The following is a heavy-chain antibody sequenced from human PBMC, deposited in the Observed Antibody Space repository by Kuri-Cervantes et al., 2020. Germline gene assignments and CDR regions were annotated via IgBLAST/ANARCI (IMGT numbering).Heavy chain of an antibody. CDR2: IGTAGDT. Sequence: GESLKISCAASGFTFSSYDMHWVRQATGKGLEWVSAIGTAGDTYYPGSVKGRFTISRENAKNSLYLQMNSLRAGDTAIYYCAKGTAGRCSGSICYPFDYWGQGTLVTVSS. CDR3: AKGTAGRCSGSICYPFDY. D-gene: IGHD2-15*01. CDR1: GFTFSSYD. V-gene: IGHV3-13*01. J-gene: IGHJ4*02.